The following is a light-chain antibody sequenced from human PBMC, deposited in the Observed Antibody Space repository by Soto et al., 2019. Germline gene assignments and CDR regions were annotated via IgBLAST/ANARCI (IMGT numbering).Light chain of an antibody. Sequence: DIVMTQSPLSLPVTPGEPASSYCRSSQSLLHSNGYNYLDWYLQKPGQSPQLLIYLGSNRATGVPDRFSGSGSGTDFTLNISRVEAEDVGVYYCLQPLQSWTFGQGTKVDIK. V-gene: IGKV2-28*01. J-gene: IGKJ1*01. CDR1: QSLLHSNGYNY. CDR3: LQPLQSWT. CDR2: LGS.